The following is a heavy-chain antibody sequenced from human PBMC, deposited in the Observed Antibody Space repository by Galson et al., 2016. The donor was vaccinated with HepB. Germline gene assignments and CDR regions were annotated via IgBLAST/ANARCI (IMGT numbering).Heavy chain of an antibody. Sequence: SLRLSCAASGFIFSNYGMHWVRQAPGRGLEWVAVVSFDGNFKWYVDSVKGRFTISRDNSNTLYLQMDSLTDEDTAIYYCAREYYRGFEYWGQGTLVTVSS. V-gene: IGHV3-30*03. J-gene: IGHJ4*02. CDR2: VSFDGNFK. CDR3: AREYYRGFEY. D-gene: IGHD3-10*01. CDR1: GFIFSNYG.